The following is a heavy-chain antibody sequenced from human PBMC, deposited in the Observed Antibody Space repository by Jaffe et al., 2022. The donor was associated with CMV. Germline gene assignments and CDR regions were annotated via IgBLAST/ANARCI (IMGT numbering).Heavy chain of an antibody. CDR2: IYYSGST. J-gene: IGHJ4*02. Sequence: QLQLQESGPGLVKPSETLSLTCTVSGGSISSSSYYWGWIRQPPGKGLEWIGSIYYSGSTYYNPSLKSRVTISVDTSKNQFSLKLSSVTAADTAVYYCARRCSSSWCPGDFDYWGQGTLVTVSS. D-gene: IGHD6-13*01. V-gene: IGHV4-39*01. CDR1: GGSISSSSYY. CDR3: ARRCSSSWCPGDFDY.